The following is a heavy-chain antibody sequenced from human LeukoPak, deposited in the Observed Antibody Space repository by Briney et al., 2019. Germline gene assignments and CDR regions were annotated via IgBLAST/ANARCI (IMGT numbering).Heavy chain of an antibody. CDR3: ASQYRDGYNLVDY. J-gene: IGHJ4*02. D-gene: IGHD5-24*01. Sequence: SETLSLTCTVSGGSISSGGYYWSWIRQPPGKGLEWIGYIYYSGSTYYNPSLKSRVTISVDTSKNQFSLKLSSVTAADTAVYYCASQYRDGYNLVDYWGQGTLVTVSS. V-gene: IGHV4-30-4*08. CDR2: IYYSGST. CDR1: GGSISSGGYY.